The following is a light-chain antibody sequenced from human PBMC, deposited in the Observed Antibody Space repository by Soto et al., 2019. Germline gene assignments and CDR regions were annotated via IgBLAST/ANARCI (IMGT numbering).Light chain of an antibody. Sequence: IQVTQSPSSVSASVGDRVTITCRASQPISSWLAWYQQKPGQPPNLLIYSASTLRSGVPSRFSGSESGTLFTLTIPNLQPEDFETYYCQQASSFPLTFGGGTQVDIK. CDR1: QPISSW. CDR3: QQASSFPLT. J-gene: IGKJ4*01. CDR2: SAS. V-gene: IGKV1-12*01.